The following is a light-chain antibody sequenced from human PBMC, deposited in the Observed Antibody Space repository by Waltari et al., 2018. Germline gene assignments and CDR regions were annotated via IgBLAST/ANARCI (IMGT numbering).Light chain of an antibody. Sequence: QSVLTQPPSVSAAPGQRVTISCSGGSSNIGNNYVSWYRQFPGTAPKLLIYEDRGRPAGIPGRFSGSKSGTSATLDITGLQAGDEADYYCGTWDSSLSGAVFGGGTHLTVL. CDR2: EDR. CDR3: GTWDSSLSGAV. J-gene: IGLJ7*01. CDR1: SSNIGNNY. V-gene: IGLV1-51*02.